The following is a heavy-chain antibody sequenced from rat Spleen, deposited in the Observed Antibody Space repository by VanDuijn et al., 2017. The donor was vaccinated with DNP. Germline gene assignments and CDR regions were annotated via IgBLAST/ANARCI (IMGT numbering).Heavy chain of an antibody. J-gene: IGHJ2*01. CDR1: GFTFSDYN. CDR3: ATTFPYKDYFDY. V-gene: IGHV5S10*01. Sequence: EVQLVESGGGLIQPGRSLKLSCAASGFTFSDYNMAWVRQAPKKGLEWVATIIYDSTRTYYRDSVRGRFTISRDNVKSLLYLEMDSLRSEDTATYYCATTFPYKDYFDYWGQGVMVTISS. D-gene: IGHD1-1*01. CDR2: IIYDSTRT.